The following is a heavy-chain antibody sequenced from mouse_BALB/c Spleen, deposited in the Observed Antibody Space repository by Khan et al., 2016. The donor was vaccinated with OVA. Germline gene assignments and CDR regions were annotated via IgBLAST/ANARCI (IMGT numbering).Heavy chain of an antibody. CDR3: ARSNYYGSSLYAMDY. V-gene: IGHV1S41*01. CDR1: AYTFTSYW. Sequence: DLVKPGASVKLSCKASAYTFTSYWINWIKQRPGQGLEWIGRIAPGSGSTYYNEMFKGKATLTVDTSSSTAYIQLSSLSSEDSAVYFCARSNYYGSSLYAMDYWGQGTSVTVSS. CDR2: IAPGSGST. D-gene: IGHD1-1*01. J-gene: IGHJ4*01.